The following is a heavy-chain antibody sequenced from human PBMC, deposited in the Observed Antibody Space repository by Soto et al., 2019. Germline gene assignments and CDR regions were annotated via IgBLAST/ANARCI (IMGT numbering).Heavy chain of an antibody. CDR2: IGTAGDT. V-gene: IGHV3-13*01. J-gene: IGHJ6*03. Sequence: EVQLVESGGGLVQPGGSLRLSCAASGFTFSSYDMHWVRQATGKGLEWVSAIGTAGDTYYPGSVKGRFTISRENAKNSLYPQMSSLRAGDTAVYYCARGGHYDLSTGHTHYYYYMDVWGKGTTVTVSS. D-gene: IGHD3-9*01. CDR3: ARGGHYDLSTGHTHYYYYMDV. CDR1: GFTFSSYD.